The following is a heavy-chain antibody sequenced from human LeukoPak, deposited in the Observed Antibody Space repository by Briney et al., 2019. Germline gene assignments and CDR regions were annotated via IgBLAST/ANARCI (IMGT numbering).Heavy chain of an antibody. J-gene: IGHJ4*02. Sequence: GGSLRLSCAASGFTFSSYWMSWVRQAPGKGLEWVANIKQDGSEKYYVDSVKGRFTISRDNAKNLLYLQMNSLRAEDTAVYYCARDPPYYYDSSGFWGQGTLVTVSS. CDR2: IKQDGSEK. V-gene: IGHV3-7*01. CDR1: GFTFSSYW. CDR3: ARDPPYYYDSSGF. D-gene: IGHD3-22*01.